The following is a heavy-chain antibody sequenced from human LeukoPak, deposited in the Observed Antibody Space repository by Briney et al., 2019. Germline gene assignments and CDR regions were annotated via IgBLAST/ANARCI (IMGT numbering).Heavy chain of an antibody. CDR1: GGSISSGGYY. CDR2: IYYSGST. V-gene: IGHV4-31*03. J-gene: IGHJ4*02. CDR3: AGCPLSRTGRDY. Sequence: PSETLSLTCTVSGGSISSGGYYWSWIRQPPGKGLEWIGYIYYSGSTYYNPSLKSRVTISVDTSKNQFSLKLSSVTAADTAVYYCAGCPLSRTGRDYWGQGTLVTVSS. D-gene: IGHD3/OR15-3a*01.